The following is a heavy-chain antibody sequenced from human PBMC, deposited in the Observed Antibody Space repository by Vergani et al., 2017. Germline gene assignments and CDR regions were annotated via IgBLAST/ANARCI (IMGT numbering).Heavy chain of an antibody. CDR3: AREGLGTTVTLGHYGMDV. CDR1: GYTFNSYG. CDR2: ISTYNGNT. D-gene: IGHD4-11*01. J-gene: IGHJ6*02. Sequence: QVQLVQSGAEVKKPGASVKVSCKASGYTFNSYGINWVRQAPGQGLEWMGWISTYNGNTNYAQKLQGRVTMTTDTSTSTAYMELRSLRSDDTAVYYCAREGLGTTVTLGHYGMDVWGQGTTVTVSS. V-gene: IGHV1-18*04.